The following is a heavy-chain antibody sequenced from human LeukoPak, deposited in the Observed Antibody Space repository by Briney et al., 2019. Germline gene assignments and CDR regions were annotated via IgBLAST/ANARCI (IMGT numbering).Heavy chain of an antibody. CDR3: AKDAQRGFDYSTSLDL. J-gene: IGHJ5*02. Sequence: PGGSLRLPCATSGFTFSHYCMHWVRQAPGKGLEWVAVIWSYGSNRFYGHAVKGPFTISRDNFQRTVYLQMNRLRAEGTAVYYFAKDAQRGFDYSTSLDLGGEGTLVSVSS. V-gene: IGHV3-33*06. CDR2: IWSYGSNR. D-gene: IGHD4-11*01. CDR1: GFTFSHYC.